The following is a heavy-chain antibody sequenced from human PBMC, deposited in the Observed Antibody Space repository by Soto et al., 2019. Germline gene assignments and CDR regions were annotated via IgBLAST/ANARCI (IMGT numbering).Heavy chain of an antibody. Sequence: SQTLSLTCDISGDSVYSNTVAWNWIRQSPSIGLECLGRTYYRSNWYSDYALFVKGRITIKADTSKNQISLQLNSVTAEDSAVYYCARASEVYDIETFAXWGQGTLVTVSX. CDR3: ARASEVYDIETFAX. D-gene: IGHD2-8*01. CDR2: TYYRSNWYS. J-gene: IGHJ4*02. CDR1: GDSVYSNTVA. V-gene: IGHV6-1*01.